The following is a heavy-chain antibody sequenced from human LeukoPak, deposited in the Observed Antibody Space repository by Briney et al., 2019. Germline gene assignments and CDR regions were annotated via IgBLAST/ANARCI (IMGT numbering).Heavy chain of an antibody. CDR3: AKAQMATMAFDY. CDR1: GFTFDDYA. V-gene: IGHV3-9*01. J-gene: IGHJ4*02. D-gene: IGHD5-24*01. CDR2: ISWNSGSI. Sequence: GGSLRLSCAASGFTFDDYAMHWVRQAPGKGLEWVSGISWNSGSIGYADSVKDRFTISRDNAKNSLYLQMNSLRAVDTALYYCAKAQMATMAFDYWGQGTLVTVSS.